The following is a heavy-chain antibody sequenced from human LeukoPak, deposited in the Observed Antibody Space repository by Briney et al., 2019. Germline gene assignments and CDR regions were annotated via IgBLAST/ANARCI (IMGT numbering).Heavy chain of an antibody. J-gene: IGHJ1*01. Sequence: SETPSLTCTVSGGSISSSSYYWGWIRQPPGKGLEWIGSIYYSGSTYYNPSLKSRVTISVDTSKNQFSLKLSSVTAADTAVYYCARQSSITMIVVVITTSGYFQHWGQGTLVTVSS. CDR3: ARQSSITMIVVVITTSGYFQH. CDR2: IYYSGST. CDR1: GGSISSSSYY. V-gene: IGHV4-39*01. D-gene: IGHD3-22*01.